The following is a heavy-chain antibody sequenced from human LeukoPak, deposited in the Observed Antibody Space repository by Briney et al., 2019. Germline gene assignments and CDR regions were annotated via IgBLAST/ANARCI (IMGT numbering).Heavy chain of an antibody. V-gene: IGHV4-38-2*01. CDR2: IYHSGST. D-gene: IGHD5-18*01. J-gene: IGHJ4*02. CDR1: IYSISSGYY. Sequence: SETLSLTCAVSIYSISSGYYWGWIRQPPGKGLEWIGSIYHSGSTYYNPSLKSRVTISVDTSKNQFSLKLSSVTAADTAVYYCARRSGYGYGYDYWGQGTLVTVSS. CDR3: ARRSGYGYGYDY.